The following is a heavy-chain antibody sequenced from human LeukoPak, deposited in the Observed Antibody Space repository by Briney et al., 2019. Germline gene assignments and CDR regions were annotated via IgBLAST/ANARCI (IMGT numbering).Heavy chain of an antibody. V-gene: IGHV4-38-2*01. Sequence: NTSETLSLTCAVSGYSISSGYYWGWIRQPPGKGLEWIGSIYHSGSTYYNPSLKSRVTISVDTSKNQFSLKLSSVTAADTAVYYWSRHGTLKERLSITTIDYWGQGTLVTVSS. CDR2: IYHSGST. CDR1: GYSISSGYY. D-gene: IGHD3-3*01. CDR3: SRHGTLKERLSITTIDY. J-gene: IGHJ4*02.